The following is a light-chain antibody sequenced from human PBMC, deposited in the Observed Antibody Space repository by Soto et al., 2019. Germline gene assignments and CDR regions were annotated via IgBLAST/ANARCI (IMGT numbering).Light chain of an antibody. V-gene: IGLV2-14*01. CDR2: DVT. CDR1: SSDVGGYNY. Sequence: QSALTQPASVSGSPGQSITISCTGTSSDVGGYNYVSWYQQHPVKAPKLMIYDVTNRPSGVSDRFSGSKSGNTASLTISGLQAEDEADYYSSSYTSSSTPYVFETGTKLTVL. J-gene: IGLJ1*01. CDR3: SSYTSSSTPYV.